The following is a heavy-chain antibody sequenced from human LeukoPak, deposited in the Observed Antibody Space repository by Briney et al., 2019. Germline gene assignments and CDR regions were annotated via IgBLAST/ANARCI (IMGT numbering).Heavy chain of an antibody. CDR3: ARALSPSYYDFWSGYSPYYYYYGMDV. J-gene: IGHJ6*02. CDR1: GFTVSSNY. Sequence: GALRLSCAASGFTVSSNYMSWVRQAPGKGLEWVSVIYSGGSTYYADSVKGRFTISRDNSKNTLYLQMNSLRAEDTAVYYCARALSPSYYDFWSGYSPYYYYYGMDVWGQGTTVTVSS. CDR2: IYSGGST. V-gene: IGHV3-53*01. D-gene: IGHD3-3*01.